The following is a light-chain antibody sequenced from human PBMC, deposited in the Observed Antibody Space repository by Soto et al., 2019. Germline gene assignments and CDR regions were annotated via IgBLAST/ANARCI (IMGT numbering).Light chain of an antibody. CDR2: DAT. CDR1: QSVDIY. Sequence: EIVLTQSPATLSLSPGDTATLSCRASQSVDIYLAWYQQKPGQAPRLLIYDATNRATGIPARFSGSGSGTDFTLTISSLEPEDFAVYYCQQRSNWYTFGQGTKLEIK. CDR3: QQRSNWYT. J-gene: IGKJ2*01. V-gene: IGKV3-11*01.